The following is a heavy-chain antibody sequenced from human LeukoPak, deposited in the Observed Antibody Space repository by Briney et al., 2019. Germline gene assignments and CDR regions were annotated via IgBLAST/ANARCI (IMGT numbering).Heavy chain of an antibody. V-gene: IGHV4-59*01. J-gene: IGHJ4*02. CDR2: IYYSGSS. D-gene: IGHD3-3*01. CDR3: ARGYDFWSDYYFDY. Sequence: SETLSLTRAVYGGSFSGYYWSWIRQPPGKGLEWIGYIYYSGSSNYNPSLKSRVTISVDTSKNQFSLKLSSVTAADTAVYYCARGYDFWSDYYFDYWGQGTLVTVSS. CDR1: GGSFSGYY.